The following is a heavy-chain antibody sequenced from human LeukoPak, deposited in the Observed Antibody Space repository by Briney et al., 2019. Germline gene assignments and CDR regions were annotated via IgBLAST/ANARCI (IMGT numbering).Heavy chain of an antibody. CDR3: ARGQYPVFLVRGPIGIDY. CDR1: GGSISSYY. CDR2: IYYSGST. Sequence: SETLSLTCTVSGGSISSYYWSWIRQPPGKGLEWIGYIYYSGSTNYNPSLKSRVTISVDTSKNQFSLKLSSVTAADTAVYYCARGQYPVFLVRGPIGIDYWGQGTLVTVSS. V-gene: IGHV4-59*12. D-gene: IGHD3-10*01. J-gene: IGHJ4*02.